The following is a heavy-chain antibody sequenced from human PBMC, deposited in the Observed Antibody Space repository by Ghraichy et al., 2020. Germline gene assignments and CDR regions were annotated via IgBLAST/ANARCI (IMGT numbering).Heavy chain of an antibody. CDR1: GFTFSSYD. V-gene: IGHV3-13*01. Sequence: GGSLRLSCAASGFTFSSYDMHWVRQATGKSLEWVSAIGTAGDTYYPGSVKGRFTISRENAKNSLYLQMNSLRAGDTAVYYCARGYCSSTSCYTGALDYWGQGTLVTVSS. CDR2: IGTAGDT. D-gene: IGHD2-2*02. CDR3: ARGYCSSTSCYTGALDY. J-gene: IGHJ4*02.